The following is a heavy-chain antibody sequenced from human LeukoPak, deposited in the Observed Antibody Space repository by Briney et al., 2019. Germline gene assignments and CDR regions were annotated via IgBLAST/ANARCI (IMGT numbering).Heavy chain of an antibody. D-gene: IGHD6-13*01. CDR2: IYFGEST. CDR3: ARGRRGYSNTWYQDY. CDR1: AGSISSGYY. J-gene: IGHJ4*02. V-gene: IGHV4-39*01. Sequence: SETLSLTCSVSAGSISSGYYWGWIRQPPGQGLDWIVRIYFGESTYYNPSLKNRVTMSIDTSTNQFSLNLTSVTAADTAVYYCARGRRGYSNTWYQDYWGQGILVTVSS.